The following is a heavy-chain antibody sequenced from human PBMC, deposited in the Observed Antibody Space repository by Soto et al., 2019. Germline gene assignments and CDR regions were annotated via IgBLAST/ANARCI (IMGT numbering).Heavy chain of an antibody. CDR1: GGTFSSYA. CDR2: IIPIFGTA. D-gene: IGHD3-10*01. CDR3: AGLGGSGSDYYYYYYMDV. J-gene: IGHJ6*03. Sequence: SVKVSCKASGGTFSSYAISWVRQAPGQGLEWMGGIIPIFGTANYAQKFQGRVTITADESTSTAYMELSSLRYEDTAMDNWAGLGGSGSDYYYYYYMDVWGQGTTVTVSS. V-gene: IGHV1-69*13.